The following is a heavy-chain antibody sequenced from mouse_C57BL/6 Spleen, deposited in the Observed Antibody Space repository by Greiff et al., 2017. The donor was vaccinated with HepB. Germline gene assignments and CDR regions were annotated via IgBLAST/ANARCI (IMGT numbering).Heavy chain of an antibody. J-gene: IGHJ3*01. CDR1: GYTFTSYW. V-gene: IGHV1-50*01. D-gene: IGHD2-3*01. CDR3: ARSDVYYFPFAY. CDR2: IDPSDSST. Sequence: VQLQQPGAELVKPGASVKLSCKASGYTFTSYWMQWVKQRPGQGLEWIGEIDPSDSSTNYNQKFKGKATLTVDTSSSTAYMQLSSLTSEDSAVYYCARSDVYYFPFAYWGQGTLVTVSA.